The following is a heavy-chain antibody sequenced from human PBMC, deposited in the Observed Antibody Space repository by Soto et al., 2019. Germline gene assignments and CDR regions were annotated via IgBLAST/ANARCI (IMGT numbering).Heavy chain of an antibody. CDR2: IYYSGST. V-gene: IGHV4-31*03. Sequence: PSETLSLTCTVSGGSINSGGYYWSWIRQHPGKGLEWIGYIYYSGSTYYNPSLKSRVTISVDTSKNQFSLKLSSVTAADTAVYYCARVVPAGYYYYYYMDVWGKGTTVTVSS. J-gene: IGHJ6*03. CDR3: ARVVPAGYYYYYYMDV. D-gene: IGHD2-2*01. CDR1: GGSINSGGYY.